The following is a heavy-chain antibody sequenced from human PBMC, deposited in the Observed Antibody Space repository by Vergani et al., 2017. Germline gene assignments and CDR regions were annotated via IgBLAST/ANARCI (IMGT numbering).Heavy chain of an antibody. J-gene: IGHJ6*03. D-gene: IGHD2-2*01. CDR2: MNPNSGNT. CDR3: ARGRDIVVVPAGRYYYYYYMDV. Sequence: QVQLVQSGAEVKKPGASVKVSCKASGYTFTSYDINWVRQATGQGLEWIGWMNPNSGNTGYAQKFQGRVTMTRNTSLRTAYMELSSLRSEDTAVYYCARGRDIVVVPAGRYYYYYYMDVWGKGTTVTVSS. CDR1: GYTFTSYD. V-gene: IGHV1-8*01.